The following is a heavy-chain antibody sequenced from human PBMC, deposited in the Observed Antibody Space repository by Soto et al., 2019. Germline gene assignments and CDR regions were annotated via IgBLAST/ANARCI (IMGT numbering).Heavy chain of an antibody. Sequence: PGGSLRLSCAASGFTFSNYWLHWVRQAPGKGLVWVSRINIDGSGTTYADSVKGRFTISRENSNNTLYLHMNNLRAEDTAVYYCARSTYYDILTGSYYYYAMDVWGQGTTVTVSS. CDR1: GFTFSNYW. D-gene: IGHD3-9*01. CDR3: ARSTYYDILTGSYYYYAMDV. V-gene: IGHV3-74*03. CDR2: INIDGSGT. J-gene: IGHJ6*02.